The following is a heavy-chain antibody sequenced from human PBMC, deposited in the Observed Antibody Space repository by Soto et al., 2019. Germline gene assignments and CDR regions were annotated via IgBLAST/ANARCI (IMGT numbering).Heavy chain of an antibody. CDR2: IFPGDSDY. J-gene: IGHJ3*02. CDR1: GYTFISYW. Sequence: EVQLVQSGAEVKQPGESLKISCKGSGYTFISYWIAWVRQKPGEGLEWMGIIFPGDSDYRYSASFQGQVTISADKSIGTAYLRWRTLQASDSAMYYCARGGTSSRTFDIWGQGTMVTVSS. V-gene: IGHV5-51*03. CDR3: ARGGTSSRTFDI. D-gene: IGHD1-1*01.